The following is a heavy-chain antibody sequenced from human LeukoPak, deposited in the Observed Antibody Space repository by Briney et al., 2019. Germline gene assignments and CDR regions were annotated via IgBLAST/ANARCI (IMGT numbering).Heavy chain of an antibody. Sequence: PGGSLRLSCEASGFIFSDHWMHWVRQAPGKGLVWVSRINSDGSSTSYADSVKGRFTISRDNAKNTLYLQMNSLRAEDTAVYYCAREDGTVTSGYFDYWGQGTLVTVSS. V-gene: IGHV3-74*01. CDR3: AREDGTVTSGYFDY. D-gene: IGHD4-17*01. CDR1: GFIFSDHW. J-gene: IGHJ4*02. CDR2: INSDGSST.